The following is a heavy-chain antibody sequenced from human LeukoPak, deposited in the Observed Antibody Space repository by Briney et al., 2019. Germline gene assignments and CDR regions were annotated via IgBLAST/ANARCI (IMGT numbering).Heavy chain of an antibody. V-gene: IGHV3-23*01. J-gene: IGHJ4*02. Sequence: GGSLRLSCAASGFTFSDYTMSWVRQAPGKGLEWVSAISDSSGDTYYADSVKGRFTISRDNSRNTLYLQMSSLRAEDTAVYYCAKRDSFGSEVYYFDYWGQGTLVTVSS. CDR1: GFTFSDYT. CDR2: ISDSSGDT. CDR3: AKRDSFGSEVYYFDY. D-gene: IGHD5-18*01.